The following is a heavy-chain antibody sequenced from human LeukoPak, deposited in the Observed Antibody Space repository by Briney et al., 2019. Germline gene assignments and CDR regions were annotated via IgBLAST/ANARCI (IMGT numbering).Heavy chain of an antibody. D-gene: IGHD5-12*01. V-gene: IGHV4-59*12. CDR2: IYYSGST. J-gene: IGHJ3*02. CDR3: ARGGWRWLQFGLDAFDI. Sequence: SETLSPTCTVSGGSISSYYWSWIRQPPGKGLEWIGYIYYSGSTNYNPSLKSRVTISVDTSKNQFSLKLSSVTAADTAVYYCARGGWRWLQFGLDAFDIWGQGTMVTVSS. CDR1: GGSISSYY.